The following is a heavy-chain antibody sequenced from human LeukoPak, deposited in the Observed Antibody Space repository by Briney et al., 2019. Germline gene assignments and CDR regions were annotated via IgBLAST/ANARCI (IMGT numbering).Heavy chain of an antibody. Sequence: SETLSLTCTVSGGSISGYYWSWLRQPPGKGLEWIGEINHSGSTNYNPSLKSRVTISVGTSKNQFSLNLTSVTAADTAVYYCGSGSYYNFDYWGQGTLVTVSS. J-gene: IGHJ4*02. D-gene: IGHD3-10*01. CDR1: GGSISGYY. CDR2: INHSGST. CDR3: GSGSYYNFDY. V-gene: IGHV4-34*01.